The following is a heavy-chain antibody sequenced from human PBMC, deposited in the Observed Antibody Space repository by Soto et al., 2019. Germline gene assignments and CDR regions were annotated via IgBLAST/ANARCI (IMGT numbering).Heavy chain of an antibody. CDR2: IYYSGST. Sequence: QVQLQESGPGLVKPSQTLSLTCAVSGGSISSGGYYWSWIRQHPGKGLEWTGYIYYSGSTSYNPSLKRLVTPSVDSSKNPFALQLSSVTGADTAVYYCASRVGSRSSTTEFDYWGQGTLVTVSS. CDR1: GGSISSGGYY. D-gene: IGHD6-6*01. CDR3: ASRVGSRSSTTEFDY. J-gene: IGHJ4*02. V-gene: IGHV4-31*01.